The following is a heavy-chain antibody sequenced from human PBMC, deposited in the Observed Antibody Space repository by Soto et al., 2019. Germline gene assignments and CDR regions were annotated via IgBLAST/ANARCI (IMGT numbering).Heavy chain of an antibody. D-gene: IGHD6-13*01. V-gene: IGHV3-30*18. CDR3: AKDRAGLLRSTWYIYGLDV. Sequence: HVQLVESGGGVVQPGRSLRLSCVASGFTFSSYGMHWVRQAPGKGLEWVAVISYDGSNKYYADSVKGRFTISRDNSKNTLYLQMYSLRTEDTAVSYCAKDRAGLLRSTWYIYGLDVWGQGTTVTVSS. CDR1: GFTFSSYG. J-gene: IGHJ6*02. CDR2: ISYDGSNK.